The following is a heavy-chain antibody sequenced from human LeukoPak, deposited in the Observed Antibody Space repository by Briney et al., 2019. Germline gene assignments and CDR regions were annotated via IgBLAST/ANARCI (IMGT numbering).Heavy chain of an antibody. CDR1: GFTFSSYA. CDR2: ISYDGSNK. J-gene: IGHJ3*02. CDR3: ARWQALGLNYYDAFDI. V-gene: IGHV3-30*04. D-gene: IGHD3-10*01. Sequence: GGSLRLSCAASGFTFSSYAMHWVRQAPGKGLEWVAVISYDGSNKYYADSVKGRFTISRDNAKNSLFLQMNSLRDEDTAVFYCARWQALGLNYYDAFDIWGQGTMVTVSS.